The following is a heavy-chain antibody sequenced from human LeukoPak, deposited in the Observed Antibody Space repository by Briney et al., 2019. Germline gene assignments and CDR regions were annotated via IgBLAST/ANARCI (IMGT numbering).Heavy chain of an antibody. CDR2: INHSGST. D-gene: IGHD1-26*01. CDR3: ARSGSYNAFDI. V-gene: IGHV4-34*01. Sequence: PSETLSLTCAVYGGSFSGYYWSWIRQPPGKGLEWIGEINHSGSTNYNPTLKSRVTISVDTSKNQFSLKLSSVTAADTAVYYCARSGSYNAFDIWGQGTTVTVSS. CDR1: GGSFSGYY. J-gene: IGHJ3*02.